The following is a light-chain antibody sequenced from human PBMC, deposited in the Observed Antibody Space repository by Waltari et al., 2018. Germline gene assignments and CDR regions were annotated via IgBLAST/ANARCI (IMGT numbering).Light chain of an antibody. J-gene: IGLJ3*02. V-gene: IGLV1-44*01. CDR1: ASNIGNNF. CDR3: AAWDDSLNGHWV. Sequence: QSVLSQPPSASGTPGQRVTISCAGRASNIGNNFVTCYQKVPGKAPNLLSYRGDLRPSGVPARFSAYKAGTSASLAISGRQSEDEADYYYAAWDDSLNGHWVFGGGTKVTV. CDR2: RGD.